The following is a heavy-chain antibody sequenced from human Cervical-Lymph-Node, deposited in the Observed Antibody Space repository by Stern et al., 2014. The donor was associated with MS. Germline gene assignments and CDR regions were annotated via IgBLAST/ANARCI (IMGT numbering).Heavy chain of an antibody. J-gene: IGHJ5*02. CDR3: ARGSGDNWFGP. CDR1: GG. D-gene: IGHD3-10*01. V-gene: IGHV1-69*06. CDR2: LIPFVGTS. Sequence: QVQLVQSGAEVKKPGSSVKVSCKSSGGISWVRQAPGQGLEWMGGLIPFVGTSNYAQKFQGRVTITADTSTNTTYLHLSRLTSADTAVYYCARGSGDNWFGPWGQGTLVTVSS.